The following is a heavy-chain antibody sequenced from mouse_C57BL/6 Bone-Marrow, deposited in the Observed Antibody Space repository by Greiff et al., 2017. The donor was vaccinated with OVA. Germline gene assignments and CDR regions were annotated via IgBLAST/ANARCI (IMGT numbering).Heavy chain of an antibody. J-gene: IGHJ3*01. CDR1: GFTFSNYW. Sequence: ESGGGLVQPGGSMKLSCVASGFTFSNYWMNWVRQSPEKGLEWVAQIRLKSGNYATHYAESVKGRFTISRDDSKSSVYLQMNNLWAEDTGIYYCTDGPWFAYWGQGTLVTVSA. CDR3: TDGPWFAY. V-gene: IGHV6-3*01. CDR2: IRLKSGNYAT.